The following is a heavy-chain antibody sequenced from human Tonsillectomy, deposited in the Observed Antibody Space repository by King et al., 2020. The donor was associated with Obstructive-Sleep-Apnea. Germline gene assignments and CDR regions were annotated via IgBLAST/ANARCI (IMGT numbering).Heavy chain of an antibody. CDR2: ISGSGGAT. V-gene: IGHV3-23*04. J-gene: IGHJ6*02. CDR3: AKGGRYNWNVPHYYYYGMDV. D-gene: IGHD1-20*01. CDR1: GFTFSSYA. Sequence: EVQLVESGGGLVQSGGSLRLSCAASGFTFSSYAMSWVRQAPGKGLEWVAGISGSGGATYYGDSVKGRFTISRDNPKNTLYLQMNSLRAEDTAVYYCAKGGRYNWNVPHYYYYGMDVWGQGTTVTVSS.